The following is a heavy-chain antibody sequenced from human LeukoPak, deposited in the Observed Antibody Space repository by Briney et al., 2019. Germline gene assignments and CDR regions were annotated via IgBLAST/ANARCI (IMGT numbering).Heavy chain of an antibody. CDR1: GFTFSSFG. Sequence: GGSLRLSCAASGFTFSSFGMHWVRQAPGKGLEWVAVISYDGSNKYYADSVKGRFTISRDNSKNTLYLQMNSLRAEDTAVYYCAKDPQAAAVAGPDYWGQGTLVTVSS. CDR3: AKDPQAAAVAGPDY. J-gene: IGHJ4*02. CDR2: ISYDGSNK. V-gene: IGHV3-30*18. D-gene: IGHD6-19*01.